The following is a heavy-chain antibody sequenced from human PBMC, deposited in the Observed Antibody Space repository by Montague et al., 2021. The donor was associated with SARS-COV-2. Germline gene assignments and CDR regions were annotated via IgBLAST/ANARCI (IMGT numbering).Heavy chain of an antibody. CDR1: GFPFSSYS. V-gene: IGHV3-21*01. J-gene: IGHJ4*02. Sequence: SLRLSCAASGFPFSSYSMNWVRQAPGKGLEWVSSISSSSSNIYYADSVKGRFTISRDNAKNSLYLQMNSLRAEDTAVYYCARDRGGSYPLDYWGQGTLVTVSS. CDR2: ISSSSSNI. D-gene: IGHD1-26*01. CDR3: ARDRGGSYPLDY.